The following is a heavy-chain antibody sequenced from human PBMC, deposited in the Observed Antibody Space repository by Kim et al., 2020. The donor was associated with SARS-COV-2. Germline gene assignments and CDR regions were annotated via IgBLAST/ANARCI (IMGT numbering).Heavy chain of an antibody. CDR1: GFTFSKYW. CDR2: SNEDGSIT. V-gene: IGHV3-74*01. D-gene: IGHD5-12*01. CDR3: ARDLSGSDDL. Sequence: GGSLRLSCAASGFTFSKYWMHWVRQVPGEGLVWVSRSNEDGSITNYADSVRGRFTISRDSARSTLYLQMNSLGAEDTALYYCARDLSGSDDLWGQGTLVTVSS. J-gene: IGHJ5*02.